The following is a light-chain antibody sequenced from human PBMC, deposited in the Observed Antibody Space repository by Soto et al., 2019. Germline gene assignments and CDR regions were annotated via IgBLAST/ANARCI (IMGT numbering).Light chain of an antibody. Sequence: DVVMTQSPLSLSVTLGQPASISCRSSQSLLYSDGNTYLNWFQQRPGQSPRRLIYKVSNRDSGVPDRFSGSGSGTDFTLKISRVEAEDVGVYYCMQGVHWPPGRAFGQGTKVEIK. V-gene: IGKV2-30*01. J-gene: IGKJ1*01. CDR1: QSLLYSDGNTY. CDR2: KVS. CDR3: MQGVHWPPGRA.